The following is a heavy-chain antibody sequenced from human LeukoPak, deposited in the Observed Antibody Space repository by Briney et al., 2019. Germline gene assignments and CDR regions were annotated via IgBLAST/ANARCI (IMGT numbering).Heavy chain of an antibody. CDR2: ISGSGGST. Sequence: PGGSLRLSCAASGFTFSSYAMSWVRQAPGKGLEWVSAISGSGGSTYYADSVKGRFTISRDNSKNTLYLQMNSLRPEDTAVYYCARARSSTFSYSDYWGQGTLVTVSS. CDR3: ARARSSTFSYSDY. J-gene: IGHJ4*02. V-gene: IGHV3-23*01. CDR1: GFTFSSYA. D-gene: IGHD2-21*01.